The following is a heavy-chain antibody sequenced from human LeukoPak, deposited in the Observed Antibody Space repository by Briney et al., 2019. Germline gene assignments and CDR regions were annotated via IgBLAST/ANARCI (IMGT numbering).Heavy chain of an antibody. Sequence: SETLSLTCTVSGGSISSYYWSWIRQPPGKGLEWIGYIYYSGSTNYNPSLKSRVTITEDTSKNQFSLKLSSVTAADTAVYYCARGSPITMVRGVITGQAPLDYWGQGTLVTVSS. J-gene: IGHJ4*02. CDR3: ARGSPITMVRGVITGQAPLDY. D-gene: IGHD3-10*01. V-gene: IGHV4-59*01. CDR2: IYYSGST. CDR1: GGSISSYY.